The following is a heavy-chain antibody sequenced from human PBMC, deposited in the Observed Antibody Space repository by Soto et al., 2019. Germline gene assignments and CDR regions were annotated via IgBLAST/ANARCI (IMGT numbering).Heavy chain of an antibody. V-gene: IGHV1-2*02. Sequence: QVQLVQSGAEVKKPGASVKVSCQVSGYTFTDHYLHWVRQAPGHGLEWMGWINAGDGDTNYAQKFQCRIAMTRDTSITTAYLELSRLTSVDTAVYFCARVRFLLVRGDPFDFWGQGILVSVSS. CDR1: GYTFTDHY. CDR2: INAGDGDT. J-gene: IGHJ4*02. CDR3: ARVRFLLVRGDPFDF. D-gene: IGHD3-10*01.